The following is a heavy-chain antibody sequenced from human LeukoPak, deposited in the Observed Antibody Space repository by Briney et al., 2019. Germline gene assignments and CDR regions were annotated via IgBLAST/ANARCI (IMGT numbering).Heavy chain of an antibody. Sequence: SVKVSCKASGGTFSSYAISWVRQAPGQGLEWMGGIIPILGTANYAQKFQGRVTITADESTSTAYMELSSLRSEDTAVYYCARGSPYYYDSSGYLDYWGQGTLVTVSS. V-gene: IGHV1-69*13. CDR3: ARGSPYYYDSSGYLDY. D-gene: IGHD3-22*01. CDR2: IIPILGTA. J-gene: IGHJ4*02. CDR1: GGTFSSYA.